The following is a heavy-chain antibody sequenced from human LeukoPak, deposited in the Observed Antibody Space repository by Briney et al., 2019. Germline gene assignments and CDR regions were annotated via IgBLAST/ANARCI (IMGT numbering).Heavy chain of an antibody. CDR1: GGTFSSYA. D-gene: IGHD6-13*01. Sequence: SEKVSCKASGGTFSSYASSWVRQAPGQGLEWMGGIIPIFGTANYAQKFQGRVTITADESTSTAYMELSSLRSEDTAVYYCARGAYSSSWYAGYFDYWGQGTLVTVSS. CDR2: IIPIFGTA. CDR3: ARGAYSSSWYAGYFDY. J-gene: IGHJ4*02. V-gene: IGHV1-69*01.